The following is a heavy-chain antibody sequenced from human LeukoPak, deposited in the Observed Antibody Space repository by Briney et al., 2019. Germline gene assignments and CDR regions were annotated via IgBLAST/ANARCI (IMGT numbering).Heavy chain of an antibody. V-gene: IGHV1-24*01. D-gene: IGHD3-10*01. J-gene: IGHJ3*02. CDR1: GYTLTELS. CDR3: ATGVAGLLWFGELSIGAFDI. Sequence: GASVKVSCKVSGYTLTELSMHWVRQAPGKGLEWMGGFDPEDGETIYAQKFQGRVTMTEDTSTDTAYMELSSLRSEDTAVYYCATGVAGLLWFGELSIGAFDIWGQGTMVTVSS. CDR2: FDPEDGET.